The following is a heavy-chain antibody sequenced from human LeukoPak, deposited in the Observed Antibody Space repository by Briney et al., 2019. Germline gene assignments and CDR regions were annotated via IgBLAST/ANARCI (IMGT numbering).Heavy chain of an antibody. J-gene: IGHJ6*02. CDR1: RFTFSDYW. V-gene: IGHV3-7*01. Sequence: GGSLRLSCAASRFTFSDYWMSWVRQVPGRGLEWVANVKPDGTEKYYVDSVKGRFTISRDNAKNSLYLQMNSLRAEDTAVYYCARTDYDFWSGSYYGMDVWGQGTTVTVSS. CDR2: VKPDGTEK. D-gene: IGHD3-3*01. CDR3: ARTDYDFWSGSYYGMDV.